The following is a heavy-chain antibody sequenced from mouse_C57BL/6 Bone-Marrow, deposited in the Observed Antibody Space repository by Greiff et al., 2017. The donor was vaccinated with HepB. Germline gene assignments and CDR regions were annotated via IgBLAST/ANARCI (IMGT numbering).Heavy chain of an antibody. D-gene: IGHD1-1*01. V-gene: IGHV1-81*01. CDR1: GYTFTSYG. CDR3: ARWRITTVVARYFDV. CDR2: IYPRSGNT. J-gene: IGHJ1*03. Sequence: SGAELARPGASVKLSCKASGYTFTSYGISWVKQRTGQGLEWIGEIYPRSGNTYYNEKFKGKATLTADKSSSTAYMELRSLTSEDSAVYFCARWRITTVVARYFDVWGTGTTVTVSS.